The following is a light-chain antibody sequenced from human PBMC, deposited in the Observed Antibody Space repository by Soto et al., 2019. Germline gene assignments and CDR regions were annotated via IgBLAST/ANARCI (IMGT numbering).Light chain of an antibody. CDR1: QSINNNY. Sequence: EIVLTQSPGTLSLSPGERATLSCRATQSINNNYIAWFQQKPGQAPRSLIYGASSRATGIPDRFSGSGSGTDFTLIISRLEPEDSAVYYCQQYGGSPWTFGQGTKVEIK. V-gene: IGKV3-20*01. CDR2: GAS. CDR3: QQYGGSPWT. J-gene: IGKJ1*01.